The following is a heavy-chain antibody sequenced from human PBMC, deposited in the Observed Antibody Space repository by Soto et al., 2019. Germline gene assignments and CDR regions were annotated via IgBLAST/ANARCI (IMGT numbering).Heavy chain of an antibody. CDR1: GFTFSIYS. V-gene: IGHV3-21*01. D-gene: IGHD3-16*01. J-gene: IGHJ5*02. Sequence: GGSLRLSCAASGFTFSIYSMNWVRQAPGKGLEWVSSISTSSSYIYYADSMKGRFTISRDNAKNSLYLQMNSLRAEDTAVYYCARDLHDYVSFRFDPWGQGTLVTVSS. CDR3: ARDLHDYVSFRFDP. CDR2: ISTSSSYI.